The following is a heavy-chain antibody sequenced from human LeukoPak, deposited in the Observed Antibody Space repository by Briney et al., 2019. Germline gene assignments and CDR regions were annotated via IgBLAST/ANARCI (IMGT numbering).Heavy chain of an antibody. CDR2: IYPGDSDT. J-gene: IGHJ3*02. Sequence: GESLKISCKGSGYNFTNYWIAWVRQMPGKGLEWMGIIYPGDSDTRYSPSFQGQVTISADKSISTAYLQWSSLKASDTAMYYCARRSCGSTSCYSAFDIWGQGTMVTVSS. CDR1: GYNFTNYW. D-gene: IGHD2-2*02. CDR3: ARRSCGSTSCYSAFDI. V-gene: IGHV5-51*01.